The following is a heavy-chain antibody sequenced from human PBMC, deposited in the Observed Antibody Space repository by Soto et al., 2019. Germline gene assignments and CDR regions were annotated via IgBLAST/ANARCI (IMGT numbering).Heavy chain of an antibody. D-gene: IGHD1-1*01. V-gene: IGHV1-3*01. CDR1: GYTFTSYA. J-gene: IGHJ4*02. Sequence: ASVKVSCKASGYTFTSYAMHWVRQAPGQRLEWMGWINAGNGNTKYSQKFQGRVTITADESTSTAYMELSSLRSEDTAVYYCARTGTTWDVYFDYWGQGTLVTVSS. CDR3: ARTGTTWDVYFDY. CDR2: INAGNGNT.